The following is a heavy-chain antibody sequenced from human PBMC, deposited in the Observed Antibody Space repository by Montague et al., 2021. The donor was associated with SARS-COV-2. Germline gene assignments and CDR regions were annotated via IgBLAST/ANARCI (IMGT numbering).Heavy chain of an antibody. CDR1: GLTFNNYA. Sequence: SLRLSCAASGLTFNNYAFSRVRQAPGKGLEWVSIIYRGGSITYYADALKGRYTISRDDFKNTVYLQMNSLRADDTAVYYCATRYNSGWHDALDIWGQGTMVTVSS. CDR2: IYRGGSIT. J-gene: IGHJ3*02. D-gene: IGHD6-19*01. V-gene: IGHV3-23*03. CDR3: ATRYNSGWHDALDI.